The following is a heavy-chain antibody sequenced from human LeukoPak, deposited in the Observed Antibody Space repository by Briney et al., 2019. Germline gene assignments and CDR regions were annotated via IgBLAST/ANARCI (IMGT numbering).Heavy chain of an antibody. CDR3: AKESGKFDY. V-gene: IGHV3-43*02. CDR2: ISADGGST. Sequence: PGGSLRLSCVVSGINFAVYAMHWVRQPPGKGLEWVSLISADGGSTFSADSVKGRFSISRDNSKNSLYLQMNSLRSEDTAMYYCAKESGKFDYWGQGTLVAVSS. CDR1: GINFAVYA. J-gene: IGHJ4*02.